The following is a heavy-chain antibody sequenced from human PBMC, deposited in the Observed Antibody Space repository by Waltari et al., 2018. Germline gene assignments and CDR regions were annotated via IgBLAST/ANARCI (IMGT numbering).Heavy chain of an antibody. CDR2: IKKDGSEK. V-gene: IGHV3-7*01. J-gene: IGHJ4*02. D-gene: IGHD4-17*01. CDR3: ARNVYGDLDY. CDR1: GCPFRSFW. Sequence: EVQLVESGGGLVQPGGSLRLSCAASGCPFRSFWMTWVSQAPGKGLAWVANIKKDGSEKYYVDSVKGRFTISRDNAKNSLYLQMNSLRAEDTAVYYCARNVYGDLDYWGQGTLVTVSS.